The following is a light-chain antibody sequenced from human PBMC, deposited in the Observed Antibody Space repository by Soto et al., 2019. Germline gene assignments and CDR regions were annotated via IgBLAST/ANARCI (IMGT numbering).Light chain of an antibody. Sequence: EIVLTQSPATLSLSPGERATLSCRASQSVSSYLAWYQQKPGQAPRLLIYDASNRATGIPARFSGNGSGTDFTLTISSLEPEDFAVYYCQQRSNWSYTFGQGTKLEIK. V-gene: IGKV3-11*01. CDR2: DAS. J-gene: IGKJ2*01. CDR1: QSVSSY. CDR3: QQRSNWSYT.